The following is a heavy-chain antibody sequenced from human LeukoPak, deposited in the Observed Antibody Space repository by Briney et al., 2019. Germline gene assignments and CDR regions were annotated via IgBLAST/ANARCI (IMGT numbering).Heavy chain of an antibody. D-gene: IGHD5-12*01. CDR2: IYYSGSA. CDR1: GFTFSSYW. V-gene: IGHV4-59*12. J-gene: IGHJ5*02. CDR3: ARDSGSNWFDP. Sequence: GSLRLSCAASGFTFSSYWMSWVRQAPGKGLEWIGYIYYSGSANYNPSLKSRVTILVDTSKNQFSLKLSSVTAADTAVYYCARDSGSNWFDPWGRGTLVTVSS.